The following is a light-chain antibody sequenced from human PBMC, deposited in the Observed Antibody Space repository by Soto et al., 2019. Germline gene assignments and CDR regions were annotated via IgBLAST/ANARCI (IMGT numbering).Light chain of an antibody. CDR1: QSVSNYY. J-gene: IGKJ1*01. CDR2: AAS. V-gene: IGKV3-20*01. CDR3: HHLDDSPPWT. Sequence: EIVLTQSPGTLSLSPGERATLSCRASQSVSNYYLAWYQQKPGQAPRLLIYAASSRATGVPDRFTGRGSGTDFTLTITSLAPEDFAVYYCHHLDDSPPWTFGQGTKVDIK.